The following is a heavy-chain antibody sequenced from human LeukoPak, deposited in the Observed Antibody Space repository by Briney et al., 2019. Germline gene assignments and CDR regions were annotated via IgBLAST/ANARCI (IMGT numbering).Heavy chain of an antibody. Sequence: PGRSLRLSCAASGFTFSSYGVHWVRQAPGKGLEWVAVIWYDGSNKYYADSVKGRFTISRDNSKNTLYLQMNSLRAEDTAVYYCARDGYYYDSSGYYPFDYWGQGTLVTVSS. J-gene: IGHJ4*02. CDR1: GFTFSSYG. CDR2: IWYDGSNK. V-gene: IGHV3-33*01. D-gene: IGHD3-22*01. CDR3: ARDGYYYDSSGYYPFDY.